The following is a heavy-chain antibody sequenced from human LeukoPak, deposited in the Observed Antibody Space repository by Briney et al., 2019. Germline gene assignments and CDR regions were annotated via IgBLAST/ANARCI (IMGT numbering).Heavy chain of an antibody. V-gene: IGHV1-18*01. D-gene: IGHD2-15*01. CDR1: GYTFTSYG. J-gene: IGHJ6*03. Sequence: ASVKVSCKASGYTFTSYGMSWVRQAPGQGLEWMGWISDCNGNTNYAQKLQGRETMNTDTSTSTAYMELRSLRSDDTAVYYCALGYCSGASCYDYYYMDVWGKGTTVTVSS. CDR2: ISDCNGNT. CDR3: ALGYCSGASCYDYYYMDV.